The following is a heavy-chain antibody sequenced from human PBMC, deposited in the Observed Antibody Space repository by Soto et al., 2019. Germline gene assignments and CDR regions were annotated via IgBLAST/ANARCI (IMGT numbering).Heavy chain of an antibody. CDR3: MRSHGAY. CDR1: GGSVSSGPYH. J-gene: IGHJ4*02. CDR2: ISYSGTA. D-gene: IGHD2-8*01. Sequence: QVQLQESGPGLVKTSETLSLTCTVSGGSVSSGPYHWNWVRQPPGKGLEWIGHISYSGTANYNPSLRGRVIMATDTSMNQFSLRLTSVTAADTAVYYRMRSHGAYWGQGALVTVSP. V-gene: IGHV4-61*01.